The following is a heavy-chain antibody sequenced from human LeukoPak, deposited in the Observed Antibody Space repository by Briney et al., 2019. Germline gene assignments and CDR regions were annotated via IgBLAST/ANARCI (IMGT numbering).Heavy chain of an antibody. CDR3: TKDSGYSYGHGLDY. CDR2: MLSDESNK. Sequence: GGSLRLSCAASGFTFSTYNMHWVRQAPGKGLEWVALMLSDESNKYHADSVKGRFTISRDNSKNALFLQMNSLRDEDTAVYYCTKDSGYSYGHGLDYWGQGTLVTVSS. D-gene: IGHD5-18*01. V-gene: IGHV3-30*02. J-gene: IGHJ4*02. CDR1: GFTFSTYN.